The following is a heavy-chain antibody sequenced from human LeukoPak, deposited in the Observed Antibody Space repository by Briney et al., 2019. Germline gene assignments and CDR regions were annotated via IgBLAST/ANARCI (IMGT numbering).Heavy chain of an antibody. D-gene: IGHD2-2*01. J-gene: IGHJ4*02. CDR1: GFTFSSYG. CDR2: IWNDGGNK. CDR3: ARDYCSSTSCLFDY. V-gene: IGHV3-33*01. Sequence: GGSLRLSCAASGFTFSSYGMHWVRQAPGRGLEWVADIWNDGGNKYYVDYVKGRFTISRDNSKNTLYLQMNSLRTEDTAVYYCARDYCSSTSCLFDYWGQGTLVTVSS.